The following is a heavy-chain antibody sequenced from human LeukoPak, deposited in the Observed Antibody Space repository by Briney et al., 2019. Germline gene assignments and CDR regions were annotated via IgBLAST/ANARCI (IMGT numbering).Heavy chain of an antibody. CDR1: GFTFRNYW. D-gene: IGHD1-1*01. CDR3: ARFWNYGMDV. Sequence: PGGSLRLSCEVSGFTFRNYWMHWVRQAPGKGLVWVSRISSDGSSTMYADSVKGRFAISRDNAKNTLYLQMNSLRAEDTAVYYCARFWNYGMDVWGQGTTVTVSS. CDR2: ISSDGSST. V-gene: IGHV3-74*03. J-gene: IGHJ6*02.